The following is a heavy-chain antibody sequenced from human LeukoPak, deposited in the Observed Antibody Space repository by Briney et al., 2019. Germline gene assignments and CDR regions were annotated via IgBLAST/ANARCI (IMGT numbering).Heavy chain of an antibody. D-gene: IGHD3-10*02. CDR2: ISSSGSTI. Sequence: GGSLRLSCADSGFTFSSYEMNWVHQAPGNGLEWVSYISSSGSTIYYADSVKGRFTISRDNAKNSLYLQMNSLRAEDTAVYYCAELGITMIGGVWGKGTTVTISS. V-gene: IGHV3-48*03. CDR1: GFTFSSYE. CDR3: AELGITMIGGV. J-gene: IGHJ6*04.